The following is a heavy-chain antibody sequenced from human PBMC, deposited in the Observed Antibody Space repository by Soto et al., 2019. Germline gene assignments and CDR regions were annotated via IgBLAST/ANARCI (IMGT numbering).Heavy chain of an antibody. J-gene: IGHJ4*02. D-gene: IGHD6-19*01. CDR1: GGSMSNSH. CDR3: ARGGWSVDF. V-gene: IGHV4-59*01. CDR2: IYYSGST. Sequence: SXTLSLTCTVSGGSMSNSHWSWIRQPPWKGLEYIGYIYYSGSTNYNPSFWSRVTISIDTSKNQFSLKLNSVSAADTAVYYCARGGWSVDFWGQGTLVTVSS.